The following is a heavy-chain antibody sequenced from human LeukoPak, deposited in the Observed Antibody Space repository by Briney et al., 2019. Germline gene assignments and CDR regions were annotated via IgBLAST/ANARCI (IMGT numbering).Heavy chain of an antibody. D-gene: IGHD3-22*01. CDR2: IYYSGST. CDR1: GGSISSGDYY. V-gene: IGHV4-30-4*08. CDR3: ASFNYYDSSGYYYVLEAFDI. Sequence: SQTLSLTCTVSGGSISSGDYYWSWIRQPPGKGLEWIGYIYYSGSTYYNPSLKSRVTISVDTSKNQLSLKLSSVTAADTAVYYCASFNYYDSSGYYYVLEAFDIWGQGTMVTVSS. J-gene: IGHJ3*02.